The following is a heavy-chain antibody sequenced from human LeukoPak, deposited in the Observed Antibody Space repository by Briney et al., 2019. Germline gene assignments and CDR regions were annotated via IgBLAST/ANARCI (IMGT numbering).Heavy chain of an antibody. Sequence: PSETLSLTCVVHRGSFFGYHWSWIRQPPGKGLEWIGESSHSGSTNYNPSLKSRVTISVDTSKNQFSLKLNFVTAADTAVYYCARVTIAGTTWDYFDYWGQGSLVTVSS. V-gene: IGHV4-34*01. D-gene: IGHD1-7*01. CDR1: RGSFFGYH. CDR3: ARVTIAGTTWDYFDY. CDR2: SSHSGST. J-gene: IGHJ4*02.